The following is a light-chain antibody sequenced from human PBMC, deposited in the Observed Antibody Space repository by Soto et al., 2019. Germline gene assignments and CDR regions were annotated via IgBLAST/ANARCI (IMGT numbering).Light chain of an antibody. Sequence: IVLTMSPGTLSLSPGERATLSCRASQSVSSSYLAWYQQKPGQAPRLLIYGASSRATGIPDRFSGSGSGTDFTLTISRLEPEDFAVYHCQQYGDSPLPFGGGTKVDIK. J-gene: IGKJ4*01. CDR2: GAS. CDR3: QQYGDSPLP. V-gene: IGKV3-20*01. CDR1: QSVSSSY.